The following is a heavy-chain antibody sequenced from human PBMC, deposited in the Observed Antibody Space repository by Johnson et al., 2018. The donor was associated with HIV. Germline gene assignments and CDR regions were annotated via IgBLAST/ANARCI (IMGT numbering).Heavy chain of an antibody. CDR1: GFTFSSYA. CDR3: AKDMGAYQLLYAFDI. V-gene: IGHV3-30*04. CDR2: ISYDGSNK. D-gene: IGHD2-2*02. J-gene: IGHJ3*02. Sequence: QVQLVESGGGVVQPGRSLRLSCAPSGFTFSSYAMHWVRQAPGKGLEWVAVISYDGSNKYYADSVKGRFTISRDNSKNTLYLQMNSLRAEDTAVYYCAKDMGAYQLLYAFDIWGQGTMVTVSS.